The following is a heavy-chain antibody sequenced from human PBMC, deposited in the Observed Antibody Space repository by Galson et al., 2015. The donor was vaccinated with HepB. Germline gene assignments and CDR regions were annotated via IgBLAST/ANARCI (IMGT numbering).Heavy chain of an antibody. CDR1: GVTFNVST. D-gene: IGHD6-13*01. J-gene: IGHJ4*02. CDR3: IRSGSLSGYSSS. V-gene: IGHV3-73*01. Sequence: SLGLACVASGVTFNVSTLHWSGEASGRGPEWVGRIGSKADNYATAYAESVKGRFTISRDDSKNTAYLQMNSLKTDDTAVYYCIRSGSLSGYSSSWGQGTLVTVSS. CDR2: IGSKADNYAT.